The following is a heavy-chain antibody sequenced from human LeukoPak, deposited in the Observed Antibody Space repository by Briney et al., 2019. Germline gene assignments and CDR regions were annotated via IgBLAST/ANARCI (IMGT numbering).Heavy chain of an antibody. CDR3: AKPIVVVIATSSHY. CDR1: GFTFSSYA. Sequence: GGSLRLSCAASGFTFSSYAMSWVRQAPGKGLEWVSAISGSGGSTYYADSVKGRFTISRDNSRNTLHLQMNSLRAEDTAVYYCAKPIVVVIATSSHYWGQGTLVTVSS. J-gene: IGHJ4*02. D-gene: IGHD2-21*01. V-gene: IGHV3-23*01. CDR2: ISGSGGST.